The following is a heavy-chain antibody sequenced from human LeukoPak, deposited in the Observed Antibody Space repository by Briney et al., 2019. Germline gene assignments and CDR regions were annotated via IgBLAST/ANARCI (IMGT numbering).Heavy chain of an antibody. D-gene: IGHD6-19*01. V-gene: IGHV4-59*01. Sequence: SETLSLTCTVSGGSINAYYWSWIRQPPGKGLEWIGYIYYSGSSNYNPSLKSRVTISVDTSKNQFSLKLRSLTAADTAVYYCARVGSGSGWSFFDYWGQGILVTVSS. J-gene: IGHJ4*02. CDR2: IYYSGSS. CDR3: ARVGSGSGWSFFDY. CDR1: GGSINAYY.